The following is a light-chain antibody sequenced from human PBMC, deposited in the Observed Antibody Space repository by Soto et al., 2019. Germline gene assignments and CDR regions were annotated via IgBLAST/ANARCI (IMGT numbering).Light chain of an antibody. CDR3: QQSYRGFT. J-gene: IGKJ3*01. Sequence: DVHMTQSPSTLSAFVGDRVTIAFRASQSISRWLAWYQQKPGKAPKLLIYTASRLQRGVPSRFSGSGSETEFTLTISSLQPEDFATYYCQQSYRGFTFGPGTKVDIK. CDR2: TAS. CDR1: QSISRW. V-gene: IGKV1-5*03.